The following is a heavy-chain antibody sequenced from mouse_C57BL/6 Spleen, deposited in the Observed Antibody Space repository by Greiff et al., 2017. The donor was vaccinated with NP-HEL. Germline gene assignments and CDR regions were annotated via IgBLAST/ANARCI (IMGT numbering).Heavy chain of an antibody. CDR1: GFTFTDYY. D-gene: IGHD1-1*01. V-gene: IGHV1-36*01. Sequence: VQLKQSGPVLVKPGPSVKISCKASGFTFTDYYMHWVKQSHGKSLEWIGLVYPYNGGTSYNQKFKGKATLTVDTSSSTAYMELNSLTSEDSAVYYCARGRLDITTVTDYFDYWGQGTTLTVSS. CDR2: VYPYNGGT. CDR3: ARGRLDITTVTDYFDY. J-gene: IGHJ2*01.